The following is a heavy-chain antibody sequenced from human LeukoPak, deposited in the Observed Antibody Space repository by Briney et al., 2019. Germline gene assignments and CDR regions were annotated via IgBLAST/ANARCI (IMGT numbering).Heavy chain of an antibody. Sequence: GGSLRLSCAASGFTFSDYYMSWLRQAPGKGLEWVSYFSSSSSYTNYADSVKGRFTISRDNAKNSLYLQMNSLRAEDTAVYYCARARYYGSGSYLDYWGQGTLVTVSS. CDR3: ARARYYGSGSYLDY. D-gene: IGHD3-10*01. V-gene: IGHV3-11*06. CDR1: GFTFSDYY. CDR2: FSSSSSYT. J-gene: IGHJ4*02.